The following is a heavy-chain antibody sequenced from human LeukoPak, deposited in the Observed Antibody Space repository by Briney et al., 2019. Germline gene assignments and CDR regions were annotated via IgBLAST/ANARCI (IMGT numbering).Heavy chain of an antibody. J-gene: IGHJ6*03. CDR1: GFTFSSYS. D-gene: IGHD3-10*01. V-gene: IGHV3-21*01. CDR3: ARVVGDGSGSYYNSPTRGDYMDV. Sequence: GGSLRLSCAASGFTFSSYSMNWVRQAPGKGPEWVSSISSSSSYIYYADSVKGRFTISRDNAKNSLYLQMNSLRAEDTAVYYCARVVGDGSGSYYNSPTRGDYMDVWGKGTTVTISS. CDR2: ISSSSSYI.